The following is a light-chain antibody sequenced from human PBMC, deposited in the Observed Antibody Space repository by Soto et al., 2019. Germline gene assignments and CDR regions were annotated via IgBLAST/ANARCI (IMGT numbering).Light chain of an antibody. CDR1: QSVRSNY. CDR2: DAS. J-gene: IGKJ1*01. Sequence: EIVLTQSPGTLSLSPGERATLSCRASQSVRSNYLAWYQQRPGQAPSLLIYDASSRATGIPDRFSGSGSGTDFTLTISRLEPEDFAVYHCQQYGWSPLTFGPGTRVEIK. V-gene: IGKV3-20*01. CDR3: QQYGWSPLT.